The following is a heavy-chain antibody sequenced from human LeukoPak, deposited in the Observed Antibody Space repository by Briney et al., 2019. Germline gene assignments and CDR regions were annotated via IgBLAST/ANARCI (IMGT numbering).Heavy chain of an antibody. D-gene: IGHD6-19*01. CDR1: GGSFSDYY. Sequence: SETLSLTCAVYGGSFSDYYWNWIRQPPGKGLEWIGEINHSGSTNYNPSLKSRVTISVDTSKNQSSLKLSSVTAADRAVYYCARLRAVAGTWARAYWGKGTLVTVSS. J-gene: IGHJ4*02. CDR2: INHSGST. V-gene: IGHV4-34*01. CDR3: ARLRAVAGTWARAY.